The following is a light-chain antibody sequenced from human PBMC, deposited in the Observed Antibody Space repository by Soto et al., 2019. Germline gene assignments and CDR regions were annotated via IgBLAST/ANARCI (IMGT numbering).Light chain of an antibody. Sequence: IQMTQSPSTLSASVGDRVTITCRASQSISSWLAWYQQKPGKAPKLLIYKASSLESGVPSRFSGSGSGTEFTLTISSLQPDDFATYYCQKSYNTPRTFGQGTKVDIK. CDR1: QSISSW. J-gene: IGKJ1*01. CDR3: QKSYNTPRT. V-gene: IGKV1-5*03. CDR2: KAS.